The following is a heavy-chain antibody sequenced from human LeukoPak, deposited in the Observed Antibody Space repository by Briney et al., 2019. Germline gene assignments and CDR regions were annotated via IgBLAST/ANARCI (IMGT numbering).Heavy chain of an antibody. CDR3: ARVGFITMDA. CDR1: GGTFSSYA. D-gene: IGHD3-10*01. CDR2: IIPIFGTA. J-gene: IGHJ5*02. Sequence: SVKVSCKASGGTFSSYAISWVRQAPGQGLEWMGGIIPIFGTANYAQKFQGRVTITTDESTSTAYMGLRSLRSDDTAVYYCARVGFITMDAWGQGTLVTVSS. V-gene: IGHV1-69*05.